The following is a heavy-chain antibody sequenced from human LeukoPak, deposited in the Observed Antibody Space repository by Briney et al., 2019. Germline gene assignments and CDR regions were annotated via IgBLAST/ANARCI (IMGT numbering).Heavy chain of an antibody. D-gene: IGHD4-17*01. CDR1: GGSITSSYY. V-gene: IGHV4-39*01. CDR3: ARPGGDQNYYFFYYMDV. J-gene: IGHJ6*03. Sequence: SETLSLTCIVSGGSITSSYYWAWIRQPPGKGLEWVGSIYYNGNTYYNPSLKSRVAISVDTSKNLFSLDLSSVTTADTAVYYCARPGGDQNYYFFYYMDVWGKGTTVTVSS. CDR2: IYYNGNT.